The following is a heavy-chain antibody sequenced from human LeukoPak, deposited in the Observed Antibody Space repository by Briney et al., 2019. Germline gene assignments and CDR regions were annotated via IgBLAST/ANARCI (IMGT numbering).Heavy chain of an antibody. Sequence: GGSLRLSCAASGFTFSSYAMSWVRQAPGKGLEWVSGISWNSGSIGYADSVKGRFTISRDNAKNSLYLQMNSLRAEDTALYYCAKGDSSGYYYNLFDYWGQGTLVTVSS. CDR3: AKGDSSGYYYNLFDY. J-gene: IGHJ4*02. V-gene: IGHV3-9*01. CDR2: ISWNSGSI. D-gene: IGHD3-22*01. CDR1: GFTFSSYA.